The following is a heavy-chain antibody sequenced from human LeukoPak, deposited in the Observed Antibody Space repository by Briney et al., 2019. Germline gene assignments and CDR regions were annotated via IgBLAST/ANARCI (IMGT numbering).Heavy chain of an antibody. CDR3: ARHIAAAGN. CDR1: GGSISSYY. J-gene: IGHJ4*02. D-gene: IGHD6-13*01. CDR2: IYYSGST. Sequence: PSETLSLTCTVSGGSISSYYWSWIRQPPGKGLEWIGYIYYSGSTNYNPSLKSRVTISVDTSKTQFSLKLSSVTAADTPVYYCARHIAAAGNWGQGTLVTVSS. V-gene: IGHV4-59*08.